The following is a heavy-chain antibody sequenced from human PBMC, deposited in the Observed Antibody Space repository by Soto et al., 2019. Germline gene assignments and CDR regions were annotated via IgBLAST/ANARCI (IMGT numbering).Heavy chain of an antibody. V-gene: IGHV3-30-3*01. CDR1: GFTFSSYA. CDR3: ARDGVLMVYAVQGLDY. CDR2: ISYDGSNK. J-gene: IGHJ4*02. Sequence: QVQLVESGGGVVQPGRSLRLSCAASGFTFSSYAMHWVRQAPGKGLEWVAVISYDGSNKYYADSVKGRFTISRDNSKNXLYLQMNSLRAEDTAVYYCARDGVLMVYAVQGLDYWGQGTLVTVSS. D-gene: IGHD2-8*01.